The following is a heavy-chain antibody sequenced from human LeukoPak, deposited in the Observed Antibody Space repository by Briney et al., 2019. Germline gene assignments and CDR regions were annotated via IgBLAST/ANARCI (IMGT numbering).Heavy chain of an antibody. CDR2: ISGSGGST. CDR1: GFTFSSYA. V-gene: IGHV3-23*01. J-gene: IGHJ6*02. Sequence: GGSLRLSCAASGFTFSSYAMSWVRQAPGKGLEWVSAISGSGGSTYYADSVKGRFTISRDNSKNTLYLQMNSLRAEDTAVYYCAKDPHGDSTLYYYYYYGMDVWGQGTTVTVSS. D-gene: IGHD4-17*01. CDR3: AKDPHGDSTLYYYYYYGMDV.